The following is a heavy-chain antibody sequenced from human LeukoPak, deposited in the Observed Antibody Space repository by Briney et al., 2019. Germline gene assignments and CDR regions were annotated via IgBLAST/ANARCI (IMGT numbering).Heavy chain of an antibody. D-gene: IGHD3-10*01. CDR1: GFTFSSYS. J-gene: IGHJ4*02. Sequence: GGSLRLSCAASGFTFSSYSMNWVRQAPGKGLEWVSSISSSSSYIYYADSVKGRFTISRDNAKNSLYLQMNSLRAEDTAVYYCARDGGSHYNFDYWGQGTLVTVSS. V-gene: IGHV3-21*01. CDR3: ARDGGSHYNFDY. CDR2: ISSSSSYI.